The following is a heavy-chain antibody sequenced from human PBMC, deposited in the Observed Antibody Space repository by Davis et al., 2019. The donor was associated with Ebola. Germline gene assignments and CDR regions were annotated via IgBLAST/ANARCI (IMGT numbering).Heavy chain of an antibody. CDR1: GFTFINYI. V-gene: IGHV3-30-3*01. D-gene: IGHD4-17*01. CDR3: VREPPTTVTTGTYYYYGMDV. J-gene: IGHJ6*02. Sequence: GESLKISCAASGFTFINYITHWVRQAPGKGLEWLAVISYDGSNEYYAGSVKGRFTISRDNSKNTLYLQMNSLRAEDTAVYYCVREPPTTVTTGTYYYYGMDVWGQGTTVTVSS. CDR2: ISYDGSNE.